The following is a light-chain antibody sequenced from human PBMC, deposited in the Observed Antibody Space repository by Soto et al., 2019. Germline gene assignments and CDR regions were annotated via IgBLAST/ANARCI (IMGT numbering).Light chain of an antibody. CDR3: SSYAGSNNLV. CDR1: SSDVGGYND. J-gene: IGLJ2*01. CDR2: DVS. V-gene: IGLV2-8*01. Sequence: QSVLTQPPSASGSPGQSVTISCTGTSSDVGGYNDVSWYQQHPGKAPQLMIYDVSKRPSGVPDRFSGSKSGHTASLTVSGLQAEDEADYYCSSYAGSNNLVFGGGTQLTVL.